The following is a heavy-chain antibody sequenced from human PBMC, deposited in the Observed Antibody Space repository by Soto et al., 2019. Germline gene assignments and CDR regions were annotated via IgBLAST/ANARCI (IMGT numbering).Heavy chain of an antibody. CDR2: ISADNGNT. CDR3: ARGNGGNIGADFVY. J-gene: IGHJ4*02. Sequence: QVQLVQSGAEVKKPGASVKVSCKASGYTFTSYGISWVRQAPGQGLEWMGWISADNGNTNYAQKLQGRVTMTTDTSTSTPYMVLRSLRSYDTTVYYCARGNGGNIGADFVYWGQGTLVTVSS. D-gene: IGHD2-15*01. V-gene: IGHV1-18*01. CDR1: GYTFTSYG.